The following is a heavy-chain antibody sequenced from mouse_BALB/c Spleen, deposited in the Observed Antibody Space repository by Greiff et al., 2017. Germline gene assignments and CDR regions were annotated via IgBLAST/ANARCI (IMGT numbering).Heavy chain of an antibody. Sequence: QVQLQQSGAELMNPGASVKISCKATGYTFSSYWIEWVKQRPGHGLEWIGEILPGSGSTNYNEKFKGKSTFTADTSSNTAYMQLSSLTSEDSAVYYCARDYGSSYLDYWGQGTTLTVSS. J-gene: IGHJ2*01. CDR2: ILPGSGST. CDR3: ARDYGSSYLDY. D-gene: IGHD1-1*01. V-gene: IGHV1-9*01. CDR1: GYTFSSYW.